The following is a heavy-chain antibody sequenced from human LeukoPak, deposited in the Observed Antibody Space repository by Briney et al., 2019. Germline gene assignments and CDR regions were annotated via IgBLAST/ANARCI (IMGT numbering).Heavy chain of an antibody. V-gene: IGHV3-30*18. CDR3: AKDYYVD. CDR1: GFTFSSYG. CDR2: ISYDGSNK. D-gene: IGHD3-10*02. Sequence: PGGSLSLSCAPSGFTFSSYGMHWVRQPRGKGLECVAVISYDGSNKYYADSVTGRLTISRDHYTNTLYLQMNSRRAEDTAVYYCAKDYYVDWGEGALVTVS. J-gene: IGHJ4*02.